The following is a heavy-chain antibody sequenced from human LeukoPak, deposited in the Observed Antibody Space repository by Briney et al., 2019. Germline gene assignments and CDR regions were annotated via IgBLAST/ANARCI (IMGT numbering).Heavy chain of an antibody. CDR2: IIPILGIA. CDR1: GYTFTSYG. V-gene: IGHV1-69*04. D-gene: IGHD3-10*01. Sequence: ASVKVSCKASGYTFTSYGISWVRQAPGQGLEWMGRIIPILGIANYAQKFQGRVTITADKSTSTAYMELSSLRSEDTAVYYCAAGHGSGSYYRPYFDYWGQGTLVTVSS. CDR3: AAGHGSGSYYRPYFDY. J-gene: IGHJ4*02.